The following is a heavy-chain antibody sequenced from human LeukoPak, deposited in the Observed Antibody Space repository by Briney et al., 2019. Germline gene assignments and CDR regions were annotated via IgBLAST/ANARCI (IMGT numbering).Heavy chain of an antibody. V-gene: IGHV3-21*01. CDR3: AKGVARFGYGALLGS. Sequence: GGSLRLSCAASGFTFSSYSMNWVRQAPGKGLEWVSSISSSSSYIYYADSVKGRFTISRDNSKNTLYLQMNSLRTEDTAVYYCAKGVARFGYGALLGSWGQGTLVTVSS. CDR2: ISSSSSYI. J-gene: IGHJ4*02. CDR1: GFTFSSYS. D-gene: IGHD4/OR15-4a*01.